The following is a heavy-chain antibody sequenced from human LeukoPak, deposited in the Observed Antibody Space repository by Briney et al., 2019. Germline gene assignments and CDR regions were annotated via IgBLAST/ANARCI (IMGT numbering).Heavy chain of an antibody. D-gene: IGHD2-15*01. V-gene: IGHV3-64*01. CDR2: ISSNGGST. CDR3: AREQGIFPNMDV. CDR1: GFTFSSYA. J-gene: IGHJ6*03. Sequence: GGSLRLSCAASGFTFSSYAMHWVRQAPGKGLEYVSAISSNGGSTYYANSVKGRFTISRDNSKNTLHLQMGSLRAEDMAVYYCAREQGIFPNMDVWGKGTTVTVSS.